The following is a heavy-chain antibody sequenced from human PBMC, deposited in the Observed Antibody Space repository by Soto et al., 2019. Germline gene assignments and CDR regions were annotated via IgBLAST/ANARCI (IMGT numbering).Heavy chain of an antibody. CDR2: INPSGGST. J-gene: IGHJ5*02. D-gene: IGHD3-16*01. Sequence: QVQLLQSGAEVKEPGASVKVSCKASGYTFTPYFIHWVRQAPGQGLEWMGIINPSGGSTNYAQTFQVRVNMTRDTSTSPVYMELGSLTSADKAVYYCAIDHPGGGVWSNSNSCDPGRQGTMVTVSS. CDR1: GYTFTPYF. CDR3: AIDHPGGGVWSNSNSCDP. V-gene: IGHV1-46*01.